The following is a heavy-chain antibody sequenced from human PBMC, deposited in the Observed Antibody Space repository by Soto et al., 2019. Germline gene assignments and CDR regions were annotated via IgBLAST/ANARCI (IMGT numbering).Heavy chain of an antibody. D-gene: IGHD3-10*01. CDR2: ISGSGGST. CDR1: GFTFSSYA. V-gene: IGHV3-23*01. J-gene: IGHJ6*02. Sequence: PGGSLRLSCAASGFTFSSYAMSWVRQAPGKGLEWVSAISGSGGSTYYADSVKGRFTISRDNSKNTLYLQMNSLRAEDTAVCYCAKVQVFEGSAEEYYYYYGMDVWGQGITVTVSS. CDR3: AKVQVFEGSAEEYYYYYGMDV.